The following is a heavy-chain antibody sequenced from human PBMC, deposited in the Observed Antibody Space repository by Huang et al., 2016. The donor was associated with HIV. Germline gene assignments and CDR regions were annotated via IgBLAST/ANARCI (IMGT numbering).Heavy chain of an antibody. CDR2: IIPIFGKA. CDR1: GGTFSSYA. V-gene: IGHV1-69*13. CDR3: ARARGYYDSSVSYYFDY. J-gene: IGHJ4*02. Sequence: QVQLVQSGAEVKKPGSSVKVSCKASGGTFSSYAISLVRQAPGQGLEWMGGIIPIFGKANDAQKFQGRVTITADESTSTAYMELSSLRSEDTAVYYCARARGYYDSSVSYYFDYWGQGTLVTVSS. D-gene: IGHD3-22*01.